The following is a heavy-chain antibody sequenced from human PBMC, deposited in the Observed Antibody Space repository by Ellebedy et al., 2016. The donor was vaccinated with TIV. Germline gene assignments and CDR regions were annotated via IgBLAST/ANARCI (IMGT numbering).Heavy chain of an antibody. J-gene: IGHJ6*02. CDR3: ARDALDGDYVGYYGMDV. D-gene: IGHD4-17*01. V-gene: IGHV3-11*01. CDR1: GFTFSDYY. CDR2: ISSSGSTI. Sequence: GESLKISCAASGFTFSDYYMSWVRQAPGKGLEWVSYISSSGSTIFYADSVKGRFTISRDNAKDSLYLQLNSPRAEDTAVYYCARDALDGDYVGYYGMDVWGQGTTVTVSS.